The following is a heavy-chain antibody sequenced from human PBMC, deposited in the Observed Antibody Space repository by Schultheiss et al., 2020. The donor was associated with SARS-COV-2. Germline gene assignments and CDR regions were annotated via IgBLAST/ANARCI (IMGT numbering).Heavy chain of an antibody. CDR2: IYHSGST. CDR3: AREPAYCGGDCYSD. D-gene: IGHD2-21*02. V-gene: IGHV4-59*12. CDR1: GGSISSYY. Sequence: GSLRLSCTVSGGSISSYYWSWIRQPPGKGLEWIGEIYHSGSTNYNPSLKSRVTMSVDTSKNQFSLKLSSVTAADTAVYYCAREPAYCGGDCYSDWGQGTLVTVSS. J-gene: IGHJ4*02.